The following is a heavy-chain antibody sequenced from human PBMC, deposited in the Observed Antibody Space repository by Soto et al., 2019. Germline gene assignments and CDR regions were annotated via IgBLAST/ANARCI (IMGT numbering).Heavy chain of an antibody. CDR2: VSAYNGNT. CDR1: GYTFTSYG. V-gene: IGHV1-18*01. D-gene: IGHD1-26*01. CDR3: ARDVGGRKSGSYPNYFDK. J-gene: IGHJ4*02. Sequence: QVQLVQSGAEVKKPGASARVSCKASGYTFTSYGITWVRQAPGQGLEWMGWVSAYNGNTKSAQKFQGRVTMTTDTSTSTAYMELRSLISDDTAVYYCARDVGGRKSGSYPNYFDKGGQGTLVTVYS.